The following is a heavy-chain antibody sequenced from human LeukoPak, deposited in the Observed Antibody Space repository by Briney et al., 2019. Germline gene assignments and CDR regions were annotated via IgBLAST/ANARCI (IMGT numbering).Heavy chain of an antibody. CDR2: ISYDGSNK. CDR3: GRDLSYGSGEF. V-gene: IGHV3-30*03. D-gene: IGHD3-10*01. Sequence: GGSLRLSCAASGFTFSSYGMHWVRQAPDKGLEWVAVISYDGSNKYYADSVRGRFTISRDDSKNTLYLQMNSLRAGDTAVYYCGRDLSYGSGEFWGQGTLVSVSS. CDR1: GFTFSSYG. J-gene: IGHJ4*02.